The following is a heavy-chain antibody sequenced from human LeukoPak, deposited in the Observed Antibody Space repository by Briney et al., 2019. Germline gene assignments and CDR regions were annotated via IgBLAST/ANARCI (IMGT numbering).Heavy chain of an antibody. CDR1: GGSFSGYY. CDR3: ARGDYYDSSGYRKGFDY. CDR2: INHSGST. V-gene: IGHV4-34*01. J-gene: IGHJ4*02. D-gene: IGHD3-22*01. Sequence: SETLSLTCAVYGGSFSGYYWSWIRQPPGKGLEWIGEINHSGSTNYNPSLKSRVTISVDTSKNQFSLKLSSVTAADTAVYYCARGDYYDSSGYRKGFDYWGQGTLVTVSS.